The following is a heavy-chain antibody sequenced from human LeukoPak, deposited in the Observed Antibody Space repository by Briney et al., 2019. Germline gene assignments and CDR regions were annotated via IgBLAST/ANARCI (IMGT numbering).Heavy chain of an antibody. CDR2: IYYSGST. CDR1: GGSISSYY. D-gene: IGHD2-8*01. Sequence: SETLSLTCTVSGGSISSYYLSWIRQPPGKGLEWIGYIYYSGSTNYNPSLKSRVTISVDTFKNQFSLKLSSVTAADTAVYYCARGLALTYYYYMDVWGKGTTVTVSS. V-gene: IGHV4-59*01. J-gene: IGHJ6*03. CDR3: ARGLALTYYYYMDV.